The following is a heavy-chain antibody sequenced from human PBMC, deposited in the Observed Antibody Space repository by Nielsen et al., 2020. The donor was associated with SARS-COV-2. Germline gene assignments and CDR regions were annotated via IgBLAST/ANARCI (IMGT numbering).Heavy chain of an antibody. CDR1: GFTFSSYS. Sequence: GESLKISCAASGFTFSSYSMNWVRQAPGKGLEWVSYISSSSSTIYYADSVKGRFTISRDNAKNSLYLQMDSLRAEDTAVYYCARASITVGGVIVPFDYWGQGTLVTVSS. CDR2: ISSSSSTI. D-gene: IGHD3-16*02. CDR3: ARASITVGGVIVPFDY. V-gene: IGHV3-48*04. J-gene: IGHJ4*02.